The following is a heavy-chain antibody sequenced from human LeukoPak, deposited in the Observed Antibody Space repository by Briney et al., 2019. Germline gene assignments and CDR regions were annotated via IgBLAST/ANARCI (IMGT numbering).Heavy chain of an antibody. CDR3: ARGKSDVLRYFDWLSMFDY. CDR2: INHSGST. D-gene: IGHD3-9*01. Sequence: SETLSLTCAVYGGSFSGYYWSWIRQPPGKGLEWIGEINHSGSTNYNPSFKSRVTISVDTTKIQFYLKMSSVTAADTAVYYCARGKSDVLRYFDWLSMFDYWGQGTLVTVSS. CDR1: GGSFSGYY. V-gene: IGHV4-34*01. J-gene: IGHJ4*02.